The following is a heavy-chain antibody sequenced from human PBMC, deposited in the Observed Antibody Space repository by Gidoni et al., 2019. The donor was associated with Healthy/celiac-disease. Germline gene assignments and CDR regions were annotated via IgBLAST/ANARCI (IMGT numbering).Heavy chain of an antibody. CDR3: ASWGVAGPYYYYGMDV. CDR1: GFTFSSYS. J-gene: IGHJ6*02. V-gene: IGHV3-48*02. CDR2: ISSSSSTI. D-gene: IGHD6-19*01. Sequence: EVQLVESGGGLVQPGGSLRLSCAASGFTFSSYSMNWVRQAPGKGLEWVSYISSSSSTIYYADSVKGRFTISRDNAKNSLYLQMNSLRDEDTAVYYCASWGVAGPYYYYGMDVWGQGTTVTVSS.